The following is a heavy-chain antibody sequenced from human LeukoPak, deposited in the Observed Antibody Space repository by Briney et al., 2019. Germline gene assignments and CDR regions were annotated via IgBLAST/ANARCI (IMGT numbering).Heavy chain of an antibody. CDR2: INHSGST. D-gene: IGHD3-22*01. CDR3: ASLDSSGYSDFDY. J-gene: IGHJ4*02. Sequence: PSETLSLTCAVYGGSFSGYYWSWIRQPPGKGLEWMGEINHSGSTNYNPSLKSRVTISVDTSKNQFSLKLSSVTAADTAVYYCASLDSSGYSDFDYWGQGTLVTVSS. CDR1: GGSFSGYY. V-gene: IGHV4-34*01.